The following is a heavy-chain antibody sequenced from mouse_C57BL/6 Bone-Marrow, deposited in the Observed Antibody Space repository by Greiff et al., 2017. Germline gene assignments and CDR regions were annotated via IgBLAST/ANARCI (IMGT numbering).Heavy chain of an antibody. J-gene: IGHJ2*01. Sequence: EVKVEESGTVLARPGASVKMSCKTSGYTFTSYWMHWVKQRPGQGLEWIGAIYPGNSDTSYNQKFKGKAKLTAVTSASTAYMELSSLTNEDSAVYYGTSRDHYYGSCFDYWGQGTTLTVSS. CDR3: TSRDHYYGSCFDY. D-gene: IGHD1-1*01. CDR2: IYPGNSDT. CDR1: GYTFTSYW. V-gene: IGHV1-5*01.